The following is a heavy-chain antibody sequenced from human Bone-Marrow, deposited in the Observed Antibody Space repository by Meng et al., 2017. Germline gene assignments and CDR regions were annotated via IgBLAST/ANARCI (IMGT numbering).Heavy chain of an antibody. CDR2: ISGNDGST. V-gene: IGHV3-23*01. D-gene: IGHD3-9*01. Sequence: GESLKISCAASGFTFSNAWMSWVRQAPGKGLEWVSPISGNDGSTYHADSVQGRFTISRDNSKTALYLQMNSLRAEGTAVYYCARELRYFSDYWGQGTLVTVSS. CDR1: GFTFSNAW. J-gene: IGHJ4*02. CDR3: ARELRYFSDY.